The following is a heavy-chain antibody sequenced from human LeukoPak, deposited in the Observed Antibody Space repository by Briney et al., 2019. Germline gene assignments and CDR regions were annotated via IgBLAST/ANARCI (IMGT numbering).Heavy chain of an antibody. CDR3: ATYRTITVVRGQFDY. CDR2: ISGSGGST. J-gene: IGHJ4*02. Sequence: GGSLRLSCAASGFTFSSYAMSWVRQAPGKGLEWVSAISGSGGSTYYADSVKGRFTISRDNSKNTLYLQMNSLGAEDTAVYYCATYRTITVVRGQFDYWGQGTLVTVSS. D-gene: IGHD3-10*01. CDR1: GFTFSSYA. V-gene: IGHV3-23*01.